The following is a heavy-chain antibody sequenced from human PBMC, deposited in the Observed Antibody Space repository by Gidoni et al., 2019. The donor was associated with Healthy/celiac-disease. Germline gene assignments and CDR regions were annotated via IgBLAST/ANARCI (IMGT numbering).Heavy chain of an antibody. J-gene: IGHJ3*02. CDR3: ARDTEITMVRGDAFDI. CDR1: GFTFSSYW. V-gene: IGHV3-7*04. D-gene: IGHD3-10*01. CDR2: IKQDGSEK. Sequence: EVQLVESGGGLVQPGGSLRLSCAASGFTFSSYWMSWVRQAPGKGLEWVANIKQDGSEKYYVDSVKGRFTISRDNAKNSLYLQMNSLRAEDTAVYYCARDTEITMVRGDAFDIWGQGTMVTVSS.